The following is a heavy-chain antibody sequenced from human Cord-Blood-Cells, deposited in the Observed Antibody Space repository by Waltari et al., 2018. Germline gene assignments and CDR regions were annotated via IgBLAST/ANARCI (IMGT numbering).Heavy chain of an antibody. J-gene: IGHJ2*01. CDR1: GGTFSSYA. CDR2: IIPIFGTA. V-gene: IGHV1-69*06. CDR3: ARAARDWDGNWYFDL. D-gene: IGHD3-9*01. Sequence: QVQLVQSGAEVKKPGSSVKVSCKASGGTFSSYAIRWVRPAPGQGLEWMGGIIPIFGTANYAQKFQGRVTITADKSTSTAYMELSSLRSEDTAVYYCARAARDWDGNWYFDLWGRGTLVTVSS.